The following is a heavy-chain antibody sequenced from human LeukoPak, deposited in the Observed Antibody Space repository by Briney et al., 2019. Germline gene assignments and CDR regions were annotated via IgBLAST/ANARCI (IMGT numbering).Heavy chain of an antibody. CDR3: ARDNPYYDSSGYYFFDY. Sequence: ASVKVSCKASGYTFTSYGISWLRQAPGQGLEWMGWISAYNGNTNYAQKLQGRVTMTTDTSTSTAYMELRSLRSDDTAVYYCARDNPYYDSSGYYFFDYWGQGTLVTVSS. CDR2: ISAYNGNT. V-gene: IGHV1-18*01. J-gene: IGHJ4*02. D-gene: IGHD3-22*01. CDR1: GYTFTSYG.